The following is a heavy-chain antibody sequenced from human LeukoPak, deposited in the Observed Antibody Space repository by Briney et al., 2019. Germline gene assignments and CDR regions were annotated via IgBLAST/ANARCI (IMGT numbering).Heavy chain of an antibody. V-gene: IGHV4-39*01. CDR3: ARLYDSSGYYYGGSLDY. D-gene: IGHD3-22*01. Sequence: PSQTLSLTCTVSGGSISSSSYCWGWIRQPPGKGLEWIGSIYYSGSTYYNPSLKSRVTISVDTSKNQFSLKLSSVAAADTAVYYCARLYDSSGYYYGGSLDYWGQGTLVTVSS. CDR1: GGSISSSSYC. J-gene: IGHJ4*02. CDR2: IYYSGST.